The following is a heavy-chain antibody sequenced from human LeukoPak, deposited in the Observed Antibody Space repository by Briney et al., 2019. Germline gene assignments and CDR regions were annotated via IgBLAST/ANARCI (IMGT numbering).Heavy chain of an antibody. CDR2: INPNSGGT. Sequence: APVKVSCKASGYTFTGYDMHWVRQAPGQGLEWMGWINPNSGGTNYAQKFQGRVTMTRDTSISTAYMELSRLRSDDTAVYYCARGRYYYDSSDYYFDYWGQGTLVTVSS. CDR1: GYTFTGYD. J-gene: IGHJ4*02. V-gene: IGHV1-2*02. CDR3: ARGRYYYDSSDYYFDY. D-gene: IGHD3-22*01.